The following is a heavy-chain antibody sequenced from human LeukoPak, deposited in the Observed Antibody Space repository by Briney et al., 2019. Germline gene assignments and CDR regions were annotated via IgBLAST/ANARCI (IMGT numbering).Heavy chain of an antibody. D-gene: IGHD6-19*01. CDR1: GYSFTTYW. V-gene: IGHV5-51*01. CDR2: IYPGDSDT. Sequence: GEPLKISCMGSGYSFTTYWIGWVRQMPGKGLEWMGVIYPGDSDTRYSPSFQGQVTISADKSITTAYLQWSSLKASDTAMYYCARYTSGWSRTDYWGQGTLVTVSS. CDR3: ARYTSGWSRTDY. J-gene: IGHJ4*02.